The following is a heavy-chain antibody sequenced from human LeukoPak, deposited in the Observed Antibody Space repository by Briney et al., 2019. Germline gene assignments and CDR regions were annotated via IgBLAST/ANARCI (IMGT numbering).Heavy chain of an antibody. D-gene: IGHD4-23*01. J-gene: IGHJ6*02. CDR2: IIPIFGTA. CDR3: ARSGGVSVVTGYYYYGMDV. Sequence: ASVTVSCKASGGTFSSYAISWVRQAPGQGLEWMGGIIPIFGTANYAQKFQGRVTITADESTSTAYMELSSLRSEDTAVYYCARSGGVSVVTGYYYYGMDVWGQGTTVTVSS. V-gene: IGHV1-69*13. CDR1: GGTFSSYA.